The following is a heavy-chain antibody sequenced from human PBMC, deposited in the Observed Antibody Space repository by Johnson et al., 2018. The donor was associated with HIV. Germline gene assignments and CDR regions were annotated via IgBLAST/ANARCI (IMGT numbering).Heavy chain of an antibody. J-gene: IGHJ3*02. CDR2: IYSGGST. D-gene: IGHD3-16*02. Sequence: VQLVESGGGLVQPGGSLRLSCAASGFTVSSNYMSWVRQAPGKGLEWVSVIYSGGSTYYADSLKGRFTISRANSKNSLYLQMNSLRAEDTALSYCARGIIITFGGVIAHEALDIWGQGTMVIGSS. CDR3: ARGIIITFGGVIAHEALDI. V-gene: IGHV3-66*01. CDR1: GFTVSSNY.